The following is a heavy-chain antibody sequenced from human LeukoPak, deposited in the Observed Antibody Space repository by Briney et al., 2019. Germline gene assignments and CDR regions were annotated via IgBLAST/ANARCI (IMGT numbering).Heavy chain of an antibody. CDR2: ISYHGSNK. J-gene: IGHJ4*02. CDR3: ARDALYCSSISCYWVYYFDY. V-gene: IGHV3-30-3*01. Sequence: GGSLRLSCAASGFTVSYKYMSWVRQAPGKGLEWVAVISYHGSNKYYADSVKGRFTISRDNSKNTLYLQMNSLRAEDTAVYYCARDALYCSSISCYWVYYFDYWGQGTLVTVSS. D-gene: IGHD2-2*01. CDR1: GFTVSYKY.